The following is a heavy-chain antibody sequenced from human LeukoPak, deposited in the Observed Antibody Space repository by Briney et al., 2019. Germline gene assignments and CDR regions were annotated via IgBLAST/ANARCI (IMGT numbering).Heavy chain of an antibody. V-gene: IGHV4-59*08. J-gene: IGHJ4*02. CDR3: TRQGSLGTSGYDY. CDR1: GGSFSGYY. CDR2: IYYSGST. Sequence: SETLSLTCAVYGGSFSGYYWSWIRQPPGKGLEWIGYIYYSGSTNYNPSLKSRVTISVDTSKNQFSLKLSSVTAADTAVYYCTRQGSLGTSGYDYWGQGTLVTVSS. D-gene: IGHD1-7*01.